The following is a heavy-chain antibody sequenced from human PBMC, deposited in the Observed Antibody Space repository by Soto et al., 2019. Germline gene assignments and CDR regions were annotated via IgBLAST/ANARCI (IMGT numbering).Heavy chain of an antibody. CDR1: GGSISSYY. J-gene: IGHJ6*02. D-gene: IGHD2-15*01. CDR2: IYTSGST. V-gene: IGHV4-4*07. Sequence: NPSETLSLTCTVSGGSISSYYWSWIRQPAGKGLEWIGRIYTSGSTNYSPSLKSRVTMSVDTSKNQFSLKLSSVTAADTAVYYCARLWPQMGCSGGSCYSGAYYYYGMDVWGQGTTVTVSS. CDR3: ARLWPQMGCSGGSCYSGAYYYYGMDV.